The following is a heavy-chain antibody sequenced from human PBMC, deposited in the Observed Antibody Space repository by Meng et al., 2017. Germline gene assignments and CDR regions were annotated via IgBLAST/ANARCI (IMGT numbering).Heavy chain of an antibody. D-gene: IGHD3-10*01. J-gene: IGHJ4*02. CDR3: ASMGY. Sequence: QVRLVGSGGGVVQPGRSLGLFCAAYGFTFSSYAMHWVRQAPGKGLEWVAVISYDGSNKYYADAVKGRFTISRDNSKNTLYLQMNSLRAEDTAVYYCASMGYWGQGTLVTVSS. CDR1: GFTFSSYA. CDR2: ISYDGSNK. V-gene: IGHV3-30*01.